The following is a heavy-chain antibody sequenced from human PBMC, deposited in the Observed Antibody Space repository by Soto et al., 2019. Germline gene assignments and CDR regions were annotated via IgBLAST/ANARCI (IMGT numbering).Heavy chain of an antibody. D-gene: IGHD5-12*01. CDR2: IIPIFGTA. Sequence: QVQLVQSGAEVKKPGSSVKVSCKASGGTFSSYAISWVRQAPGQGLEWMGGIIPIFGTANYAQKFQGRVTITADEATSTAYRELSSLRSEDTAVYYCAASVATPYGMDVWGQGTTVTVSS. J-gene: IGHJ6*02. CDR3: AASVATPYGMDV. V-gene: IGHV1-69*12. CDR1: GGTFSSYA.